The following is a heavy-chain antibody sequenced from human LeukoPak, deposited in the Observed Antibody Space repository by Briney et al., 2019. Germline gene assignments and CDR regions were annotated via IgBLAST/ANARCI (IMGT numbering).Heavy chain of an antibody. D-gene: IGHD6-13*01. CDR3: ASGYSSSWYLPFDY. CDR1: GYTFTSYG. J-gene: IGHJ4*02. V-gene: IGHV1-18*01. CDR2: ISAYNGNT. Sequence: GASVKVSCKASGYTFTSYGTSWVRQAPGQGLEWMGWISAYNGNTNYAQKLQGRVTMTTDTSTSTAYMELRSLRSDDTAVYYCASGYSSSWYLPFDYWGQGTLVTVSS.